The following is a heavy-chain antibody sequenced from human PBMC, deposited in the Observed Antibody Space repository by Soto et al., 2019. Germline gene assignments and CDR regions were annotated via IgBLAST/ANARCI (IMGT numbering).Heavy chain of an antibody. CDR3: ARDRSYYDSSGYYYYYGMDV. CDR2: ISYDGSNK. CDR1: GFTFSSYA. V-gene: IGHV3-30*04. D-gene: IGHD3-22*01. Sequence: GGSLRLSCAASGFTFSSYAMHWVRQAPGKGLEWVAVISYDGSNKYYADSVKGRFTISRDNSKNTLYLQMNSLRAEDTAVYYCARDRSYYDSSGYYYYYGMDVWGQGTTVPVSS. J-gene: IGHJ6*02.